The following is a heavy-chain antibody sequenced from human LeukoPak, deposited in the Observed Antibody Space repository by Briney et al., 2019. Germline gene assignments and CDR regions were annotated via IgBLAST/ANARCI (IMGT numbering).Heavy chain of an antibody. D-gene: IGHD1-20*01. J-gene: IGHJ4*02. V-gene: IGHV1-2*02. CDR1: GYTFTGYY. CDR2: INPNSGGT. Sequence: ASVKVSCKASGYTFTGYYMHWVRQAPGQGLEWMGWINPNSGGTNYAQKFRGRVTMTRDTSISTAYMELSRLRSDDTAVYYCARAAITGPTPGYWGQGTLVTVSS. CDR3: ARAAITGPTPGY.